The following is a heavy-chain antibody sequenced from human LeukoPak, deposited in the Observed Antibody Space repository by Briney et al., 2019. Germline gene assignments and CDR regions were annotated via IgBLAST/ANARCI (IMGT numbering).Heavy chain of an antibody. CDR1: GGSISSGGYY. D-gene: IGHD3-22*01. V-gene: IGHV4-31*03. CDR3: ARVILGYYYDRGPFDY. J-gene: IGHJ4*02. Sequence: KSSETLSLTCTVSGGSISSGGYYWSWIRQHPGKGLEWIGYIYYSGSTYYNPSLKSRVTISVDTSKNQFSLKLSSVTAADTAVYYCARVILGYYYDRGPFDYWGQATLVTVSS. CDR2: IYYSGST.